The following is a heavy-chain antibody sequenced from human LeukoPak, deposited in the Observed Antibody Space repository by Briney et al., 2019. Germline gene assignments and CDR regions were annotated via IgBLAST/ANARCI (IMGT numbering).Heavy chain of an antibody. CDR1: GYTFTNYD. D-gene: IGHD3-3*01. Sequence: AASVRVSCKASGYTFTNYDIHWVRQAPGQGLEWMGWMNPKSGKTAYAQRIKGRVTMPRNSSIPTAYMDLRSLKSDYTSIYYCTRGRGFLEGLAFWGQGTTVSV. CDR3: TRGRGFLEGLAF. V-gene: IGHV1-8*01. J-gene: IGHJ6*02. CDR2: MNPKSGKT.